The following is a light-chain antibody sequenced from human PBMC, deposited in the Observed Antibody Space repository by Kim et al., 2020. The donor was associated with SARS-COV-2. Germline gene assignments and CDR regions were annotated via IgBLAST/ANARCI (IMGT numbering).Light chain of an antibody. CDR3: QHYSNWPPYT. J-gene: IGKJ2*01. CDR2: SAS. Sequence: SPRERATHACSARQNVSSKLAWYRQTPGQSPSLRIYSASTRATGIPDRFTGSGSGTEFTLTISSLQSEDFATYFCQHYSNWPPYTFGQGTKVDIK. V-gene: IGKV3-15*01. CDR1: QNVSSK.